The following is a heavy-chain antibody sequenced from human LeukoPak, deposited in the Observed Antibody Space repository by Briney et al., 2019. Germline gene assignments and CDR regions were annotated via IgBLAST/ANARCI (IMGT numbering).Heavy chain of an antibody. Sequence: PGRSLRLSCAASGSTFSSYAMHWVRQAPGKGLEWVAVISYDGSNKYYADSVKGRFTISRDNSKNTLYLQMNSLRAEDTAVYYCARDRRDDPHCSSTSCPFNNWFDPWGQGTLVTVSS. V-gene: IGHV3-30*04. CDR3: ARDRRDDPHCSSTSCPFNNWFDP. CDR2: ISYDGSNK. J-gene: IGHJ5*02. D-gene: IGHD2-2*01. CDR1: GSTFSSYA.